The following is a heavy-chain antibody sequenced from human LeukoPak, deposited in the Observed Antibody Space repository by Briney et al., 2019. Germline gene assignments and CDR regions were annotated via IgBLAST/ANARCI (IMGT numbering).Heavy chain of an antibody. CDR1: GFIVSSNY. V-gene: IGHV3-66*02. CDR3: AKPQQASAAWGAFDI. CDR2: IYSGGGT. J-gene: IGHJ3*02. D-gene: IGHD2-2*01. Sequence: PGGSLRLSCAASGFIVSSNYMTWVRQAPGKGLEWVSVIYSGGGTYYADSVKGRFTISRDNSKNTLYLQMNSLRAEDTAVYYCAKPQQASAAWGAFDIWGQGTMVTVSS.